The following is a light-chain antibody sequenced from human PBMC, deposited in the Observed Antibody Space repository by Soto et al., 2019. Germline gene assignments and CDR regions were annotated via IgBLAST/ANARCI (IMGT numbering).Light chain of an antibody. Sequence: QSALTQPRSVSGSPGQSVTISCNGTNGDVGAYNHVSWYQQHPGKVPKLIIYAVTKRPSGVPVRFSGSKSGNTASLTVSGLRPEDEADYFGSSFAGSYSPYVFGTGTKLTVL. V-gene: IGLV2-11*01. CDR3: SSFAGSYSPYV. CDR2: AVT. CDR1: NGDVGAYNH. J-gene: IGLJ1*01.